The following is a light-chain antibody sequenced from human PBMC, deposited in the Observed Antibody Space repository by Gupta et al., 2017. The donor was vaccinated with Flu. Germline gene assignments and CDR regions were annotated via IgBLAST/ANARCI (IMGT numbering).Light chain of an antibody. Sequence: EVVLTQSPDLQSVTPKEKVTITCRASQNIGSSLHWYQQKPGQSPKLLIKYASQSMSGVPSRFSGSGSGTDFTLTISSLEAEDAAAYYCHQTYSIPWTFGQGTKLEI. CDR3: HQTYSIPWT. CDR2: YAS. J-gene: IGKJ1*01. CDR1: QNIGSS. V-gene: IGKV6D-21*02.